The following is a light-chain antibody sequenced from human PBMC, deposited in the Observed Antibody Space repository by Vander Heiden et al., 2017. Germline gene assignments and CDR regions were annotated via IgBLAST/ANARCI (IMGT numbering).Light chain of an antibody. CDR3: QEETKWPHT. CDR1: QSVSTN. J-gene: IGKJ4*01. CDR2: GVS. V-gene: IGKV3-15*01. Sequence: EVVMTQSPVTLSVSPGERASLSCGASQSVSTNVAWYQQKPGQAPRLVIYGVSTRATGIPARISGSAAGTEFTLTISILHSEDFAVYYCQEETKWPHTFGGGTKVEIK.